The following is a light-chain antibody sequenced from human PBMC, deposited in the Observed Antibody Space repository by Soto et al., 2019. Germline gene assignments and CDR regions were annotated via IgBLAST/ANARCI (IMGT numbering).Light chain of an antibody. CDR3: QQSSNWPPYT. V-gene: IGKV3-11*01. CDR2: DAS. CDR1: QSVSSS. Sequence: EIVLTQSPATLSLSPGERATLSCMASQSVSSSLAWYQQKPGQAPRLLIYDASSRATGIPARFSGSGSGTDFTLTISSLEPEDFAVYYCQQSSNWPPYTVGQGTKLEI. J-gene: IGKJ2*01.